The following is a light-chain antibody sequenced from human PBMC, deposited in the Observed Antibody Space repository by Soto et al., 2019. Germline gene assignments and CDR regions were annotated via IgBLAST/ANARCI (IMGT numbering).Light chain of an antibody. V-gene: IGLV2-8*01. CDR3: SSYAGSNNFVV. Sequence: QSALTQYPSASGSPGQSVTISCTGTSSDVGGYNYVSWYQQHPGKAPKLMIYEVSKRPSGVPDRFSGSKSGNTASLTVSGLQAEDEADYYCSSYAGSNNFVVFGGGTKLT. CDR2: EVS. J-gene: IGLJ2*01. CDR1: SSDVGGYNY.